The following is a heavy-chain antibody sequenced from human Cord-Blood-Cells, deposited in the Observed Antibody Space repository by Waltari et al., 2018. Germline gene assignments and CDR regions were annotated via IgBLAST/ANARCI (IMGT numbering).Heavy chain of an antibody. Sequence: QVQLVQSGAEVKKPGSSVKVSCKASGGTFSSYAISWVRQAPGQGLEWMGGIVPIFGTENYAQRFQGRVTITADEARSTAYMELSSVRSEDAAVYYCARDLGVGIRESTFDYWGQGTLVTVSS. V-gene: IGHV1-69*12. D-gene: IGHD2-8*01. CDR3: ARDLGVGIRESTFDY. J-gene: IGHJ4*02. CDR2: IVPIFGTE. CDR1: GGTFSSYA.